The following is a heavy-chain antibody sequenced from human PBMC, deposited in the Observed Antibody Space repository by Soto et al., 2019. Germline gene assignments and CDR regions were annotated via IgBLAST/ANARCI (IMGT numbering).Heavy chain of an antibody. D-gene: IGHD2-15*01. Sequence: PSETLSLACAVYGGSFNSYFWNWVRQPPGKGLEWIGEVTPSGGSNYNPSLKSRVTISKDTSKNQSSLKLTSVTAADTAVYYCTTSGRRWPDAFDIWAQGAMVTVSS. CDR1: GGSFNSYF. V-gene: IGHV4-34*01. CDR3: TTSGRRWPDAFDI. J-gene: IGHJ3*02. CDR2: VTPSGGS.